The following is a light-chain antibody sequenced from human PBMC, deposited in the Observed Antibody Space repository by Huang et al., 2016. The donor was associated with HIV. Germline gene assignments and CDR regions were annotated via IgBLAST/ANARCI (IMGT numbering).Light chain of an antibody. Sequence: EIVLTQSPGTLSLSPGERATLSCRASQSVSSSYLAWYQQKPGQAPRLLIYGASSRATGIPDRFSGSGSGTDFTLTISRLEPEDFAVYYCQQYGSSRIFTFDPGTKVDIK. CDR2: GAS. CDR3: QQYGSSRIFT. J-gene: IGKJ3*01. V-gene: IGKV3-20*01. CDR1: QSVSSSY.